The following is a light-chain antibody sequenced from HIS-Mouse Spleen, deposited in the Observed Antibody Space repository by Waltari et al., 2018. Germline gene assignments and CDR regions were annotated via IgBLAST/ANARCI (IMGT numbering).Light chain of an antibody. CDR2: DVS. Sequence: QSALTQPASVSGSPGQSITISCTGPSSDVGGYNYVSWYQQHPGKAPKLMIYDVSNRPPGVSNRFSGSKSGNTASLTISGLQAEDEADYYCSSYTSSSTVFGGGTKLTVL. V-gene: IGLV2-14*03. J-gene: IGLJ3*02. CDR1: SSDVGGYNY. CDR3: SSYTSSSTV.